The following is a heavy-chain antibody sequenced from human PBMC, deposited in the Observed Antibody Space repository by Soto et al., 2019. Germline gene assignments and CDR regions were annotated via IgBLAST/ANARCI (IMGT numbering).Heavy chain of an antibody. D-gene: IGHD3-10*01. J-gene: IGHJ4*02. Sequence: QITLKESGPTLVKPTQTLTLTCTFSGFSLSTNGVGVGWIRQPPGKALEWLTLIYWDDDKRYSPSLKSRLTITKDTSKNQVVLTMTNVDPVDTATYYCAHSLMVRGVVPLFDNWGQGTLVSVSS. CDR1: GFSLSTNGVG. CDR3: AHSLMVRGVVPLFDN. V-gene: IGHV2-5*02. CDR2: IYWDDDK.